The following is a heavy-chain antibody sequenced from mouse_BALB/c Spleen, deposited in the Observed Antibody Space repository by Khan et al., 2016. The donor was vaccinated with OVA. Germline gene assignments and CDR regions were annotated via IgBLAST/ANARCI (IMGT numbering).Heavy chain of an antibody. CDR2: INPSNGYT. CDR1: GYTFTSYT. V-gene: IGHV1-4*01. CDR3: VGDGAYNRNDSWFAY. D-gene: IGHD2-14*01. J-gene: IGHJ3*01. Sequence: QMQLEESGAELARPGASVKMSCKASGYTFTSYTIHWIKLRPGQGLEWIGFINPSNGYTNYNQKFKDKVTLTADKSSTTAYMKLSSLTSDDSAVYSCVGDGAYNRNDSWFAYGGQGTLVTVSA.